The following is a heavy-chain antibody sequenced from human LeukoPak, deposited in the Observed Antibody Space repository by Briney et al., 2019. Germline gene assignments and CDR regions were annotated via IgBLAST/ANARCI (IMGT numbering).Heavy chain of an antibody. CDR1: GFTFSSYG. CDR2: ISYDGSNK. J-gene: IGHJ4*02. Sequence: GRSLRLSCAASGFTFSSYGMHWVRQAPGKGLEWVAVISYDGSNKYYADSVKGRFTISRDNSKNTLYLQMNSLRAEDTAVYYCAKGGYYGSGNYEASLFDYWGQGTLVTVSS. D-gene: IGHD3-10*01. V-gene: IGHV3-30*18. CDR3: AKGGYYGSGNYEASLFDY.